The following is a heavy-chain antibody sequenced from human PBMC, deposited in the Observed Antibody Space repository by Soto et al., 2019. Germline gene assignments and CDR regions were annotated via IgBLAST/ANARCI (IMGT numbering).Heavy chain of an antibody. CDR2: ISYDGSNK. CDR3: WLRNYGMDV. CDR1: GFTFSSYG. V-gene: IGHV3-30*03. D-gene: IGHD5-12*01. J-gene: IGHJ6*02. Sequence: GGSLRLSCAASGFTFSSYGMHWVRQVPGKGLEWVAVISYDGSNKYYADSVKGRFTISRDNSKNTLYLQMNSLRAEDTAVYYCWLRNYGMDVWGQGTTVTVSS.